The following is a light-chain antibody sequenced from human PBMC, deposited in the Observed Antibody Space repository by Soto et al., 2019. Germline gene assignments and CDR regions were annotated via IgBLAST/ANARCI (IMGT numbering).Light chain of an antibody. V-gene: IGKV3-11*01. Sequence: EVVLTQSPATLSLSPGDTATLSCGASQSVSSSLAWYQQKPGQAPRLLIYDASSRATGIPARFSGSGSGTDFTLTISSLEPEDVAVYYCHHRGNGITFGQGTRLEIK. CDR2: DAS. CDR3: HHRGNGIT. J-gene: IGKJ5*01. CDR1: QSVSSS.